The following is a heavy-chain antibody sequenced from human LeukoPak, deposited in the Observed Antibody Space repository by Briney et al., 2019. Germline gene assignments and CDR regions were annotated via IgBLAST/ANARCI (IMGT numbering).Heavy chain of an antibody. D-gene: IGHD2-21*02. Sequence: GESLRLSCSASGFTFSRSDMHWVRQAPGKGLEYVSAISSNGDSTYYADSVEGRFTISRDNSKNTLYLQMSSLRAEDTAVYYCVKDTRIVVVTAKYYFDYWGQGTLVTVSS. CDR1: GFTFSRSD. V-gene: IGHV3-64D*09. CDR3: VKDTRIVVVTAKYYFDY. J-gene: IGHJ4*02. CDR2: ISSNGDST.